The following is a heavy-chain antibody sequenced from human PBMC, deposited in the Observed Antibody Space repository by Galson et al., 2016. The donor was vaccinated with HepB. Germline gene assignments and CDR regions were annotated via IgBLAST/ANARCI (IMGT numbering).Heavy chain of an antibody. J-gene: IGHJ4*02. CDR2: MSSGGDYI. CDR3: ARFQYGDYGAFDS. Sequence: SLRLSCAASGFTVISYNMNWVRQAPGKGLEWVASMSSGGDYIYYADSVKGRFTLSRDNTKNSLYLQMSSLRAEDTAMYYCARFQYGDYGAFDSWGQGTLVTVST. V-gene: IGHV3-21*01. CDR1: GFTVISYN. D-gene: IGHD4-17*01.